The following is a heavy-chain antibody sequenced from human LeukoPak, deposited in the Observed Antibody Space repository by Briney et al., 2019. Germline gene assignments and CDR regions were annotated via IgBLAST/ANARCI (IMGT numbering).Heavy chain of an antibody. V-gene: IGHV4-34*01. CDR1: GGSFSGYY. D-gene: IGHD2-2*01. Sequence: SETLSLTCAVYGGSFSGYYWTYIRQPPGKGLEWIGEINHSGSTNYNPSLKSRVTISVDTSKNQFSLKLSSVTAADTAVYYCARRPRGYCSSTSCYSAFDYWGQGTLVTVPS. J-gene: IGHJ4*02. CDR2: INHSGST. CDR3: ARRPRGYCSSTSCYSAFDY.